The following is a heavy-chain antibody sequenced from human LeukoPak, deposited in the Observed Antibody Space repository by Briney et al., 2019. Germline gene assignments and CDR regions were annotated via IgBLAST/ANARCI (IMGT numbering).Heavy chain of an antibody. D-gene: IGHD1-26*01. CDR3: TTEGGSGISDAFDI. V-gene: IGHV3-15*01. CDR2: IKSKTDGGTT. J-gene: IGHJ3*02. CDR1: GFTFSNAW. Sequence: GGSLRLSCAASGFTFSNAWMSWVRQAPGKGLEWVGRIKSKTDGGTTDYAAPVKGRFTISRDDSKNTLYLQMNSLKTEDTAVYYCTTEGGSGISDAFDIWGQGTMVTVSS.